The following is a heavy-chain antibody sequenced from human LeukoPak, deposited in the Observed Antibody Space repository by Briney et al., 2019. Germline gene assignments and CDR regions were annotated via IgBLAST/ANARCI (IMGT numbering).Heavy chain of an antibody. CDR2: IYYSGST. CDR3: ARNVSPQLVLDY. D-gene: IGHD6-13*01. CDR1: GGSISSYY. V-gene: IGHV4-59*01. J-gene: IGHJ4*02. Sequence: PSETLSLTCTVSGGSISSYYWSWIRQPPGKGLEWIGYIYYSGSTNYNPSLKSRVNISVDTSKNQFSLKLSAVTDPDTAVYYCARNVSPQLVLDYWGQGTMVTVSS.